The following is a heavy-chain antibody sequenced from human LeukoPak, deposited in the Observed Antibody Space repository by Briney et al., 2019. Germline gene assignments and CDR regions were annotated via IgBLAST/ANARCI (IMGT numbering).Heavy chain of an antibody. J-gene: IGHJ4*02. CDR1: GASISNYY. CDR2: IHSSGGS. CDR3: ARLGSYHDF. D-gene: IGHD1-26*01. V-gene: IGHV4-4*09. Sequence: SETLSLTCTVSGASISNYYWSWIRQTPEKGLEWMGHIHSSGGSSYYPSLKSRLTLSIDTSRNQLSLNLPSVTAADTAVYLCARLGSYHDFWGQGALVTVSS.